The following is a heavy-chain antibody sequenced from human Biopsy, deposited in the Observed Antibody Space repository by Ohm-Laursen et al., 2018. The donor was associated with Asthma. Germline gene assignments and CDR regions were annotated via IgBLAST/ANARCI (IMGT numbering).Heavy chain of an antibody. CDR1: GFTFSTYG. J-gene: IGHJ4*02. D-gene: IGHD6-13*01. CDR2: ISYDGSNR. V-gene: IGHV3-30*18. Sequence: SLRLSCAASGFTFSTYGMHWVRQAPGKGLEWVAVISYDGSNRYSADSVRGRFTISRDNAKNSLYLQMNSLRGADTALYYCVKDIRLQLWGFDSWGQGTLVTVSS. CDR3: VKDIRLQLWGFDS.